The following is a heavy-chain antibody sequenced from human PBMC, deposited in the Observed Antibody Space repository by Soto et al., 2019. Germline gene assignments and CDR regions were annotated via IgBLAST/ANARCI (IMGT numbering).Heavy chain of an antibody. Sequence: QVQLQESGPGLVKPSQTLSLTCTVSGGSISSGDYYWSWIRQSPGKGLEWIGYISYSGRAYYNPSLKSRDIISVDTSKDQFYLKLSSVTGADTAVYYCAGNMAARNYYGLDVWGQGTKVTVSS. CDR1: GGSISSGDYY. CDR2: ISYSGRA. D-gene: IGHD6-6*01. CDR3: AGNMAARNYYGLDV. J-gene: IGHJ6*02. V-gene: IGHV4-30-4*01.